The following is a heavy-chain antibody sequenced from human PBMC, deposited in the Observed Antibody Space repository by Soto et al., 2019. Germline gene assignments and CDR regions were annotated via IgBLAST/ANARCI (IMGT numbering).Heavy chain of an antibody. Sequence: GGSLRLSCAASGFTFRSYAMSWVRQVPGKGLEWVSAISGSGGRTFYADSLEGRFTISRGNSKNTLYLQMNSLRAEDTAVYYCAKDEPYDYWGQGALVTVSS. CDR3: AKDEPYDY. CDR1: GFTFRSYA. CDR2: ISGSGGRT. J-gene: IGHJ4*02. V-gene: IGHV3-23*01.